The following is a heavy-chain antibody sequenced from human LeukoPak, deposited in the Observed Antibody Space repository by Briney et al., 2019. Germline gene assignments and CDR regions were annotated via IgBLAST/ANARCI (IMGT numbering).Heavy chain of an antibody. CDR3: ARDSSGWYRWFDL. D-gene: IGHD6-19*01. CDR1: GYTFTGYY. J-gene: IGHJ5*02. Sequence: ASVKVSCKASGYTFTGYYMHWVRQAPGQGLEWMGWINPNSGGTNYAQKFQGRVTMTRDTSISTAYMELSSLTSDDTAVYYCARDSSGWYRWFDLWGQGTLVTVSS. V-gene: IGHV1-2*02. CDR2: INPNSGGT.